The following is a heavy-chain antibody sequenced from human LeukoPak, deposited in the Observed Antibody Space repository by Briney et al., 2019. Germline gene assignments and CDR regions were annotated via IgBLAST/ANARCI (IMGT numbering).Heavy chain of an antibody. V-gene: IGHV1-69*13. J-gene: IGHJ5*02. CDR3: AKVFTMVRGWNWFDP. CDR1: GGTFSSYA. CDR2: IIPILGTA. D-gene: IGHD3-10*01. Sequence: SVKVSCKASGGTFSSYAISWVRQAPGQGLEWMGGIIPILGTANYAQKFQGRVTITADESTSTAYMELSSRRSEDTAVYYCAKVFTMVRGWNWFDPWGQGTLVTVSS.